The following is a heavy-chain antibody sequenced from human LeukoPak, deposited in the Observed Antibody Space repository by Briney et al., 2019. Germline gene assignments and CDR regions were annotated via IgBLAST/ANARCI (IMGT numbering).Heavy chain of an antibody. CDR3: ARASHEGVSYYYMDV. D-gene: IGHD3-16*01. V-gene: IGHV1-8*03. Sequence: ASVKVSCKASGYTFTSYAMNWVRQAPGQGLKWMGWMNPNSGNTGYAQKFQGRVTITRNTSISTAYMELSSLRSEDTAVYYCARASHEGVSYYYMDVWGKGTTVTVSS. J-gene: IGHJ6*03. CDR1: GYTFTSYA. CDR2: MNPNSGNT.